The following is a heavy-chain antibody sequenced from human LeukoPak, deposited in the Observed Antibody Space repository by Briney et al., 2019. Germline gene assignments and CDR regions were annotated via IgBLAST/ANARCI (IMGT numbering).Heavy chain of an antibody. D-gene: IGHD1-7*01. CDR2: IKQDGSEK. Sequence: GGSLRLSCAASGFTFSSYWMSWVRQAPGKGLEWVANIKQDGSEKYYVDFVKGRFTISRDNAKNSLYLQMNSLRAEDTAVYYCARDRLAGTTWGYYGMDVWGQGTTVTVSS. CDR1: GFTFSSYW. CDR3: ARDRLAGTTWGYYGMDV. V-gene: IGHV3-7*01. J-gene: IGHJ6*02.